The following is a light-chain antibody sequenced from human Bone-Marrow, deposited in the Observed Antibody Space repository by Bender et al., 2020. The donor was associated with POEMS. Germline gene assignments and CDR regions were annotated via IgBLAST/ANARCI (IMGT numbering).Light chain of an antibody. CDR3: STWDDSLNGYWV. J-gene: IGLJ3*02. CDR1: SSNIGAHA. Sequence: QSVLTQPPSASGTPGQRVTISCSGGSSNIGAHAVNWYQHLPGTAPKLLIYSSHRRPSGVPDRFSASKSGTSASLAIGGLQSEDEADYSCSTWDDSLNGYWVFGGGTHLTVL. CDR2: SSH. V-gene: IGLV1-44*01.